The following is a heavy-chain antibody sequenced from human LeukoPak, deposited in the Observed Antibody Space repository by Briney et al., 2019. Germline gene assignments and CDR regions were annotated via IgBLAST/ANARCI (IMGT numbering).Heavy chain of an antibody. CDR1: GFTFGDYA. Sequence: GGSLRLSCTGSGFTFGDYAISWVRQAPGQGLEWVANIKQDGSEKHYVDSVKGRFTISRDNAKNSLYLQMNSLRAEDTAVYYCARGYYYDREHYMDVWGKGTTVTISS. CDR2: IKQDGSEK. CDR3: ARGYYYDREHYMDV. D-gene: IGHD3-22*01. J-gene: IGHJ6*03. V-gene: IGHV3-7*03.